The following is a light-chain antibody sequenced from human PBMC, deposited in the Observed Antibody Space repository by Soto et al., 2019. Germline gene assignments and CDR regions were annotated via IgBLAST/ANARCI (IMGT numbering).Light chain of an antibody. CDR2: GAS. J-gene: IGKJ5*01. CDR3: QQRHMWPIT. V-gene: IGKV3-20*01. CDR1: QSITSSY. Sequence: EIVLTQSPGTLSLSPGERATLSCRASQSITSSYLAWYQQKPGQAPRLLMYGASTRAPGIPDRLSGSGSGTDFTLTISRLEPEDSAVYYCQQRHMWPITFGQGTRLEIK.